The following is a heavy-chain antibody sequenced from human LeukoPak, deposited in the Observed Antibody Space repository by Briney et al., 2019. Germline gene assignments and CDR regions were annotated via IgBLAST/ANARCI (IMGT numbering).Heavy chain of an antibody. Sequence: GESLKISCKGSGYRFTSDWIGWVRQMPGKGLEWMGIIYPGDSDTRYSPSFQGQVTISADKSVNTAYLQWSSLKASDTAMYYCASYTYYYDSSGYDAFDIWGQGTMVTVSS. CDR2: IYPGDSDT. CDR3: ASYTYYYDSSGYDAFDI. D-gene: IGHD3-22*01. J-gene: IGHJ3*02. V-gene: IGHV5-51*01. CDR1: GYRFTSDW.